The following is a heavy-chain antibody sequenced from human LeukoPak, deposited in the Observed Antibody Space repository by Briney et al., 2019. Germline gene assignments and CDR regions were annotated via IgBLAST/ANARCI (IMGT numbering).Heavy chain of an antibody. J-gene: IGHJ4*02. V-gene: IGHV3-23*01. D-gene: IGHD1-26*01. CDR1: GFTFCSYG. CDR3: AKDQYSGSYSTLDY. CDR2: IGGSGDRT. Sequence: GGSLRLSCAASGFTFCSYGMSWVRQAPGKGLEGVSDIGGSGDRTYYADSVKGRFTISRDISKNTLYLQMNSLRAEDTAVYYCAKDQYSGSYSTLDYWGEGPLVSVSS.